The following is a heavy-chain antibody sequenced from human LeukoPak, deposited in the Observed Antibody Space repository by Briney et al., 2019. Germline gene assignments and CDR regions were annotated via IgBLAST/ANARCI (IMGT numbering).Heavy chain of an antibody. Sequence: PGGSLRLSCAASGFTFSSYAMGWVRQAPGKGLEWVSGISGGGGSTYYADSVKGRFTISRDNSKNTLYLQMNSLRAEDTAIYYCAKEYGSGSYFVDYWGQGTLVTVSS. D-gene: IGHD3-10*01. CDR2: ISGGGGST. CDR1: GFTFSSYA. V-gene: IGHV3-23*01. J-gene: IGHJ4*02. CDR3: AKEYGSGSYFVDY.